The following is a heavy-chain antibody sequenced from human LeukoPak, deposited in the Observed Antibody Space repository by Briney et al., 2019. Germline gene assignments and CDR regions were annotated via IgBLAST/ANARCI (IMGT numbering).Heavy chain of an antibody. J-gene: IGHJ4*02. V-gene: IGHV5-51*01. CDR2: IYPGDSDT. CDR3: ARPFYSSGSYYFDY. Sequence: GESLKISCKGSGYSFTSYWIGWVRQMPGKGLEWMGVIYPGDSDTKYSPSFQGQVTISADKSISTAYPQWSSLQDSDTAMYYCARPFYSSGSYYFDYWGQGTLVTVSS. D-gene: IGHD3-10*01. CDR1: GYSFTSYW.